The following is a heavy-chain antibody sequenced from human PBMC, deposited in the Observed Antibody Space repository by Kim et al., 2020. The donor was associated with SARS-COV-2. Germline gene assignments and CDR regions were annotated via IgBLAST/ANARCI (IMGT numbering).Heavy chain of an antibody. V-gene: IGHV3-15*01. J-gene: IGHJ3*02. D-gene: IGHD3-22*01. CDR1: GFTFSNAW. Sequence: GGSLRLSCAASGFTFSNAWMSWVRQAPGKGLEWVGRIKSKTDGGTTDYAAPVKGRFTISRDDSKNTLYLQMNSLKTEDTAVYYCTTDSPLLVVAHTTDAFDIWGQGTMVTVSS. CDR3: TTDSPLLVVAHTTDAFDI. CDR2: IKSKTDGGTT.